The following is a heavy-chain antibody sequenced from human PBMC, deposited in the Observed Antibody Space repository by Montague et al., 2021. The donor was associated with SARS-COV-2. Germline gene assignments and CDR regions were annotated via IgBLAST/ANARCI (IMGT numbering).Heavy chain of an antibody. CDR2: IYYSGTT. V-gene: IGHV4-39*07. D-gene: IGHD3-3*02. CDR3: AGDVRISNYVVWFDT. Sequence: SETLSLTCTVSGGSITTTSYYWGWIRQPPGQGLEWIGSIYYSGTTDYNPSLQSRVTVSADTSKNQFSLRLSTVRAADTAMYSCAGDVRISNYVVWFDTWGQGTLLTVSS. J-gene: IGHJ5*02. CDR1: GGSITTTSYY.